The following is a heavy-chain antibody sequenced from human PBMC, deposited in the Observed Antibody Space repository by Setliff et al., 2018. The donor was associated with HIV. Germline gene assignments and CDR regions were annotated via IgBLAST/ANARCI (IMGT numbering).Heavy chain of an antibody. V-gene: IGHV1-3*01. Sequence: ASVKVSCKASGYTFTNYAIHWVRQAPGQRLEWMGWINPGNGNTKYSQKFQGRVTMTEDTSTDTAYMELSSLRSEDTAVYYCATDGAVAGIEPGAWFDPWGQGTLVTVSS. CDR3: ATDGAVAGIEPGAWFDP. J-gene: IGHJ5*02. D-gene: IGHD6-19*01. CDR1: GYTFTNYA. CDR2: INPGNGNT.